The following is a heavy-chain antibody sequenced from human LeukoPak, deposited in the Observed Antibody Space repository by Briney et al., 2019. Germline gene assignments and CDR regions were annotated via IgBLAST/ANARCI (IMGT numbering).Heavy chain of an antibody. CDR1: GFTFSSYA. CDR2: ISYDGSNK. J-gene: IGHJ3*02. D-gene: IGHD2-2*01. Sequence: GGSLRLSCAASGFTFSSYAMHWVRQAPGKGLEWVAVISYDGSNKYYADSVKGRFTISRDNSKNTLYLQMNSLRAEDTAVYYCAINVVPAARAENDAFDIWGQGTMDTVSS. V-gene: IGHV3-30-3*01. CDR3: AINVVPAARAENDAFDI.